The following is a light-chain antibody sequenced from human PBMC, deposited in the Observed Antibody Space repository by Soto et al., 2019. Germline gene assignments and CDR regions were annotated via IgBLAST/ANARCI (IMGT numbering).Light chain of an antibody. CDR3: QQDGDWPLT. CDR1: QSVGNN. V-gene: IGKV3-15*01. J-gene: IGKJ4*01. CDR2: ATS. Sequence: EIVLTQSPATLSLSPGERATLSCRASQSVGNNFSGYHQKPGQAPRLLIFATSTRATGVPARFSGRGSGTEFTLTISIVQSEYVAVYYCQQDGDWPLTFGGGAKVEIE.